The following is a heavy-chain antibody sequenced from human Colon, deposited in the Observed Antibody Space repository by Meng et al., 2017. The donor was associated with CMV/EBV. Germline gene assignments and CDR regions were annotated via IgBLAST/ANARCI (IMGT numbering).Heavy chain of an antibody. D-gene: IGHD3-10*01. CDR1: GLTVNNVW. Sequence: SGLTVNNVWMSWARQGSGKGLEWVGHIKSETRGGTTHYAESVKGRFTMSRDDSKNAFYLQMNSLRAEDTAVYYCARGIFGFGDSQDYWGQGTLVTVSS. CDR2: IKSETRGGTT. J-gene: IGHJ4*02. CDR3: ARGIFGFGDSQDY. V-gene: IGHV3-15*05.